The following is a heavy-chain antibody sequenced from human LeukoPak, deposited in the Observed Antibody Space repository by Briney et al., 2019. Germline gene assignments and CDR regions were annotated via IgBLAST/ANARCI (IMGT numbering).Heavy chain of an antibody. CDR2: ISGSGGST. CDR3: AKGSRYCSGGSCYPADY. V-gene: IGHV3-23*01. Sequence: PGGSLRLSCAASGFTLSSYAMSWVRQAPGKGLEWVSAISGSGGSTYYADSVKGRFTISRDNSKNTLYLQMNSLRAEDTAVYYCAKGSRYCSGGSCYPADYWGQGTLVTVSS. CDR1: GFTLSSYA. J-gene: IGHJ4*02. D-gene: IGHD2-15*01.